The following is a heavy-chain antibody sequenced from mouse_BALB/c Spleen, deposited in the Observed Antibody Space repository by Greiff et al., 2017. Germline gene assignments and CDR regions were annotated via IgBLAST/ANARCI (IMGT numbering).Heavy chain of an antibody. V-gene: IGHV5-9-4*01. Sequence: EVQLVESGGGLVKPGGSLKLSCAASGFTFSSYAMSWVRQSPEKRLEWVAEISSGGSYTYYPDTVTGRFTISRDNAKNTLYLEMSSLRSEDTAMYYCARSTTAFDYWGQGTTLTVSS. CDR3: ARSTTAFDY. CDR2: ISSGGSYT. D-gene: IGHD1-2*01. J-gene: IGHJ2*01. CDR1: GFTFSSYA.